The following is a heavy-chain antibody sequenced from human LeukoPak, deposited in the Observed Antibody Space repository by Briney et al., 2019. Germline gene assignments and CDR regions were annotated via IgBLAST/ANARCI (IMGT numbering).Heavy chain of an antibody. CDR1: GGSISSSSYY. V-gene: IGHV4-39*07. J-gene: IGHJ5*02. Sequence: SETLSLTCTVSGGSISSSSYYWGWIRQPPGKGLGWIGGIYYSGSTYYNPSLKSRVTISVDTSKNQFSLKLSSVTAADTAVYYCARVLTLSSGWYRGLNWFDPWGQGTLVTVSS. CDR2: IYYSGST. D-gene: IGHD6-19*01. CDR3: ARVLTLSSGWYRGLNWFDP.